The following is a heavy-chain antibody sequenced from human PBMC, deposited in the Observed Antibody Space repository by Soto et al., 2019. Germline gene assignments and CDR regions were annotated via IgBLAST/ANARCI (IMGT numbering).Heavy chain of an antibody. J-gene: IGHJ4*02. Sequence: GGSRRLSCAASGFTFSSYGFHWVRQAPGKGLEWVAVISNDGKNKYSADSVKGRFTISRDNSENTLYLQMNSLRAEDTAVYYCAKDSGRGSADYYFDYWGQGTLVTVSS. CDR2: ISNDGKNK. CDR1: GFTFSSYG. V-gene: IGHV3-30*18. D-gene: IGHD3-10*01. CDR3: AKDSGRGSADYYFDY.